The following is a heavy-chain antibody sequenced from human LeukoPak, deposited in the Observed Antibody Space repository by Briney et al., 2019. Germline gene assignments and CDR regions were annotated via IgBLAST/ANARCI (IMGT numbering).Heavy chain of an antibody. V-gene: IGHV1-24*01. D-gene: IGHD4-17*01. CDR2: FDPEHGET. J-gene: IGHJ3*02. Sequence: ASVTVSYKVSGYTLTQLSIHWVRQAPGKGLEWVGGFDPEHGETNYAQKPQGRVTMAADTSTDTAYMELSSLRSEDTAVYYCATDRGYGDHDAFDIWGQGTMVTVSS. CDR3: ATDRGYGDHDAFDI. CDR1: GYTLTQLS.